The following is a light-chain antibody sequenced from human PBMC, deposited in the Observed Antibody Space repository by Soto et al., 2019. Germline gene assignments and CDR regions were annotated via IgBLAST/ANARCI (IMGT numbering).Light chain of an antibody. CDR3: HQYNISPFT. V-gene: IGKV1-5*03. CDR2: KAS. J-gene: IGKJ3*01. CDR1: QSISSW. Sequence: DIQMTQSPSTLSASVGDRVTITCRASQSISSWLAWYQQKPGKAPKLLIYKASSLESGVPSRFSGSGSGTEFTLTISSLQPDDFATYYCHQYNISPFTFGPGTKVDIK.